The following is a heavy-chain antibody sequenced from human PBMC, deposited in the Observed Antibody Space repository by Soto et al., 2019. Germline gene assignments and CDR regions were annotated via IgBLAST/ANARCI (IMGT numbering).Heavy chain of an antibody. J-gene: IGHJ5*02. CDR3: ARRVTGGGERFDP. V-gene: IGHV4-39*01. CDR2: IYYSGTT. D-gene: IGHD7-27*01. Sequence: SETLSLTCSVSGYSMSSGTYHWDWIRQPPGKGLEWIGTIYYSGTTHYNPSLKSRVTISVDTSKSQFFLNLSSVTAADTAVYYCARRVTGGGERFDPWGLGTLVT. CDR1: GYSMSSGTYH.